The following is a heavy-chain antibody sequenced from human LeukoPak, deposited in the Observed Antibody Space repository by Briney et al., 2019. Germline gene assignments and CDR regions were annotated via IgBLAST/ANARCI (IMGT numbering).Heavy chain of an antibody. D-gene: IGHD3-9*01. CDR2: IIPIFGTA. Sequence: SVKVSCKASGGTFSSYAISWARQAPGQGLEWMGGIIPIFGTANYAQKFQGRVTITTDESTSTAYMELSSLRSEDTAVYYCARGDIWDYYMDVWGKGTTVTVSS. V-gene: IGHV1-69*05. CDR1: GGTFSSYA. J-gene: IGHJ6*03. CDR3: ARGDIWDYYMDV.